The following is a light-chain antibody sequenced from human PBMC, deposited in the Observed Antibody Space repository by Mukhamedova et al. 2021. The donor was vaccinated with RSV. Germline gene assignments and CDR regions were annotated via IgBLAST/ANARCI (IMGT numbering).Light chain of an antibody. Sequence: GVSNRFSGSKSGNTAYLTISGLESEDEADYYCQTYDSGHWAFGGGTKLTVL. CDR3: QTYDSGHWA. V-gene: IGLV2-14*01. J-gene: IGLJ3*02.